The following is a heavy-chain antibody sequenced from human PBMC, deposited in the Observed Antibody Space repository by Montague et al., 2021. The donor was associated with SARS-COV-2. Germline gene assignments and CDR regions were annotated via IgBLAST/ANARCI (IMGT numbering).Heavy chain of an antibody. J-gene: IGHJ4*02. Sequence: SETLSLTCTVSGGSISSSTYYWAWIRQPPGKGLEWIGSIYYRGSTYYNPSLKSRVFISVDTSKKPLSLTLTSVTAADMAVYYCATQEDPSGWIPGPFDFWGQGTLLSVSS. CDR3: ATQEDPSGWIPGPFDF. CDR1: GGSISSSTYY. D-gene: IGHD6-19*01. CDR2: IYYRGST. V-gene: IGHV4-39*01.